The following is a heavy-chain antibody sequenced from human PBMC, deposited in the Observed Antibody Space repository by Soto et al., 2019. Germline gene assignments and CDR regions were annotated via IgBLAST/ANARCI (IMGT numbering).Heavy chain of an antibody. CDR1: GGSFSGYY. D-gene: IGHD2-15*01. CDR3: ARGVVVAATEFDY. CDR2: INHSGST. Sequence: PSETLSLTCAVYGGSFSGYYWSWIRQPPGKGLEWIGEINHSGSTNYNPSLKSRVTISVDTSKNQFSLKLSSVTAADTAVYYCARGVVVAATEFDYWGQGTLVTVSS. V-gene: IGHV4-34*01. J-gene: IGHJ4*02.